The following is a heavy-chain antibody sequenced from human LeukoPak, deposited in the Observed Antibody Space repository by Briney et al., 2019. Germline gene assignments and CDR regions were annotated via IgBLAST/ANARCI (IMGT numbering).Heavy chain of an antibody. Sequence: GGSLRLSCAASGFTVSSNYMSWVRQAPGKGLEWVSVIYSGGSTYYADSVRGRFTISRDNSKNTLYLQMNSLRAEDTAVYYCAKVERIAPAAYNWFDPWGQGTLVTVSS. CDR2: IYSGGST. V-gene: IGHV3-53*05. D-gene: IGHD2-2*01. J-gene: IGHJ5*02. CDR3: AKVERIAPAAYNWFDP. CDR1: GFTVSSNY.